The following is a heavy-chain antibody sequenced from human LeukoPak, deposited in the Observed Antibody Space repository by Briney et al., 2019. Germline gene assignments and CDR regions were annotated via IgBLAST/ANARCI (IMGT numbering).Heavy chain of an antibody. CDR3: ARSKGIAVAGTGVRGFDP. CDR1: GGTFSSYA. V-gene: IGHV1-2*02. Sequence: GASVKVSCKASGGTFSSYAISWVRQAPGQGLEWMGWINPNSGGTNYAQKFQGRVTMTRDTTISTAYMELSRLRSDDTAVYYCARSKGIAVAGTGVRGFDPWGQGTLVTVSS. D-gene: IGHD6-19*01. CDR2: INPNSGGT. J-gene: IGHJ5*02.